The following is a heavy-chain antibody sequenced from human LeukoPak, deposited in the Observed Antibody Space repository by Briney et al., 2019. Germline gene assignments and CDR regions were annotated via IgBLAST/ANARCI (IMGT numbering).Heavy chain of an antibody. Sequence: SETLSLTCTVSGGSISSYYWSWIRQPPGKGLEWIGYIYYSGSTNYNPSLKSRVTISVDTSKNQFSLKLSSVTAADTAVYYCARHPCSCGSCYSIDYWGQGTLVTVSS. J-gene: IGHJ4*02. CDR1: GGSISSYY. CDR2: IYYSGST. CDR3: ARHPCSCGSCYSIDY. D-gene: IGHD2-15*01. V-gene: IGHV4-59*08.